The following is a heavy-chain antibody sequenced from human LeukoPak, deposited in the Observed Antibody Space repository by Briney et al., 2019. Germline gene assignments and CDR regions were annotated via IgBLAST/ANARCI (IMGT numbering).Heavy chain of an antibody. Sequence: ASVKVSCKASGYTFTSYGISWVRQAPGQGLEWMGWISAYNGNTNYAQKLQGRVTMTTDTSTSTAYMELRSPRSDDTAVYYCARDNGSGSYYNYYYYGMDVWGQGTTVTVSS. D-gene: IGHD3-10*01. J-gene: IGHJ6*02. CDR1: GYTFTSYG. V-gene: IGHV1-18*01. CDR3: ARDNGSGSYYNYYYYGMDV. CDR2: ISAYNGNT.